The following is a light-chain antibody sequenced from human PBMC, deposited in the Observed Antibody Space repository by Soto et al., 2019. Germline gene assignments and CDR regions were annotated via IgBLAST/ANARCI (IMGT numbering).Light chain of an antibody. CDR3: QRYSDYQYI. CDR2: KAT. V-gene: IGKV1-5*03. Sequence: DIQMTQSPSTLSASVGDRVTITCRASQSITTWLAWYQQKPGKAPKLLIYKATNLQSGVPSRFSGSGSGTEFSLTISSLQPDDFATYYCQRYSDYQYIFGQGTTLEIK. CDR1: QSITTW. J-gene: IGKJ2*01.